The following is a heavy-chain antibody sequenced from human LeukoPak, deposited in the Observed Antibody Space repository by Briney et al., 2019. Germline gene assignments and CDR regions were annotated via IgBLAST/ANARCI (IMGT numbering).Heavy chain of an antibody. V-gene: IGHV1-2*04. J-gene: IGHJ4*02. Sequence: ASVKVSCKASGGTFSSYAISWVRQAPGQGLEWMGWINPNSGGTNYAQKFQGWVTMTRDTSISTAYMELSRLRSDDTAVYYCARDSRHYEYSGVFDYWGQGTLVTVSS. CDR2: INPNSGGT. D-gene: IGHD6-6*01. CDR1: GGTFSSYA. CDR3: ARDSRHYEYSGVFDY.